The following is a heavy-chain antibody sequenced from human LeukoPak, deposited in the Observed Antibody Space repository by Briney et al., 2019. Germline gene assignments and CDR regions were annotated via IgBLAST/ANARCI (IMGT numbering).Heavy chain of an antibody. Sequence: ASVKVSCKASGGTFSNYAISWVRQAPGQGLEWMGWISAYNGNTNYAQKLQGRVTMTTDTSTSTAYMELRSLRSDDTAVYYCARGLEWLTRRHTWFDPWGQGTLVTVSS. V-gene: IGHV1-18*01. CDR1: GGTFSNYA. D-gene: IGHD3-3*01. J-gene: IGHJ5*02. CDR3: ARGLEWLTRRHTWFDP. CDR2: ISAYNGNT.